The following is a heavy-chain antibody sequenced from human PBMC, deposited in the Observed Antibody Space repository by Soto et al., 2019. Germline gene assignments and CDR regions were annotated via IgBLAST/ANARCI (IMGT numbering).Heavy chain of an antibody. CDR2: ISAYNGNT. D-gene: IGHD6-13*01. CDR1: GYTFTSYG. CDR3: ARESSSSWFGGYYYYYYGMDV. V-gene: IGHV1-18*01. J-gene: IGHJ6*02. Sequence: GASVKVSGKASGYTFTSYGISWVRQAPGQGLEWMGWISAYNGNTNYAQKLQGRVTMTTDTSTSTAYMELRSLRSDDTAVYYCARESSSSWFGGYYYYYYGMDVWGQGTTVTVSS.